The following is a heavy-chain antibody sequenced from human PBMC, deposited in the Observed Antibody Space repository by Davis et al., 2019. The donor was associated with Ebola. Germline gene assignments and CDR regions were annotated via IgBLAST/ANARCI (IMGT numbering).Heavy chain of an antibody. CDR2: ISGIGGST. CDR3: AKGGSSWYAAYVDY. Sequence: PGGSLRLSCAASGFTFSSYAMSWVRQAPGKGLEWVSAISGIGGSTYYADSVKGRFTISRDNSKNTLYLQMNSLGAEDTAVYYCAKGGSSWYAAYVDYWGQGTLVTVSS. CDR1: GFTFSSYA. V-gene: IGHV3-23*01. J-gene: IGHJ4*02. D-gene: IGHD6-13*01.